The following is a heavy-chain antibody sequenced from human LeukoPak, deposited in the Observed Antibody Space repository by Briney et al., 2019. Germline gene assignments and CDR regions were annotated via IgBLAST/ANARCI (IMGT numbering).Heavy chain of an antibody. D-gene: IGHD3-9*01. CDR2: INPNSGGT. V-gene: IGHV1-2*02. Sequence: ASVKVSCKASGYAFTGYYMHWVRQAPGQGLEWMGWINPNSGGTNYAQKFQGRVTMTRDTSISTAYMELSRLRSDDTAVYYCARDGYFDWGNWFDPWGQGTLVTVSS. CDR3: ARDGYFDWGNWFDP. J-gene: IGHJ5*02. CDR1: GYAFTGYY.